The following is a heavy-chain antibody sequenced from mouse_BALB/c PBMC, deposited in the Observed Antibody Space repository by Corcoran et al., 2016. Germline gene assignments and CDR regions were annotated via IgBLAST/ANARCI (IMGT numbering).Heavy chain of an antibody. V-gene: IGHV14-3*02. D-gene: IGHD4-1*01. Sequence: EVQLQQSGAELVKPGASVKLSCTASGFNIKDTYMHWVKQRPEQGLEWIGRIDPANGNTKYDPKFQGKATITADTSSNTAYLQPSSLTSEDTAVYYCANWDWYFDVGGAGTTVTVSS. CDR1: GFNIKDTY. J-gene: IGHJ1*01. CDR2: IDPANGNT. CDR3: ANWDWYFDV.